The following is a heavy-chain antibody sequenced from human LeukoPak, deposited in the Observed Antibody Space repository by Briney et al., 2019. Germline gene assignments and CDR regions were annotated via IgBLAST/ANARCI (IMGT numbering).Heavy chain of an antibody. CDR2: ISGSGGST. J-gene: IGHJ5*02. CDR1: GFTFSSYA. Sequence: QPGRSLRLSCAASGFTFSSYAMSWVRQAPGKGLEWVSAISGSGGSTYYADSVKGRFTISRDNSKNMLYLQMNSLRAEDTAVYYCAKDLHGSGSYYNINWFDPWGQGTLVTVSS. V-gene: IGHV3-23*01. CDR3: AKDLHGSGSYYNINWFDP. D-gene: IGHD3-10*01.